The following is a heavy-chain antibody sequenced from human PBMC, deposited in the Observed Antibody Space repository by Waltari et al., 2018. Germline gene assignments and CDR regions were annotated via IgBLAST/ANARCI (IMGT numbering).Heavy chain of an antibody. V-gene: IGHV4-39*07. CDR3: ARDGLGVLAARLSPGV. CDR2: IDYSGST. J-gene: IGHJ4*02. CDR1: GGSISSSSYY. Sequence: QLQLQESGPGLVKPSETLSLTCTVSGGSISSSSYYGGWIRQPPGKGLEWIGSIDYSGSTYYNPSLKSRVTIAVDTSKNQFSLKLSSVAAADTAVYYCARDGLGVLAARLSPGVWGQGTLVTVSS. D-gene: IGHD6-6*01.